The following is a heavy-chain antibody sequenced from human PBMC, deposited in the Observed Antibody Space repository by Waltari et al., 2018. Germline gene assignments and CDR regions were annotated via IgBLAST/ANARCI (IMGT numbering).Heavy chain of an antibody. D-gene: IGHD7-27*01. V-gene: IGHV3-53*01. J-gene: IGHJ4*02. CDR3: ARGPGEFLPIDF. CDR1: GFTVSTNY. CDR2: IYSGGNT. Sequence: EVQLVESGGGLFQPGGSLRLSCAASGFTVSTNYMSWARQAPGKGLDWVSVIYSGGNTYSADSVKGRFTISRDNSKNTLYLQMNSLRAEDTAVYYCARGPGEFLPIDFWGQGTLVTVSS.